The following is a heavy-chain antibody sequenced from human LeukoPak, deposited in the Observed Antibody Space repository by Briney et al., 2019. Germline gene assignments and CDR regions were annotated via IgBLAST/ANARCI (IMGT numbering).Heavy chain of an antibody. D-gene: IGHD4-23*01. V-gene: IGHV4-4*07. CDR2: IYSSGNT. Sequence: PSETLSLTCSVSGGSISDFYWSWIRQPAGKGLEWIGRIYSSGNTNYNPSLKSRVTMSLNASKNQFSLKLSSVTAADTAVYYCARNSGDFWGQGTLVTVSS. CDR1: GGSISDFY. CDR3: ARNSGDF. J-gene: IGHJ4*02.